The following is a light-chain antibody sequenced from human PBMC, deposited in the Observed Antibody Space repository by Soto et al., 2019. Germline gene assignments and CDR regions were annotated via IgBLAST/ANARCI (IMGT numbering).Light chain of an antibody. V-gene: IGKV1-39*01. Sequence: DIQMTKSPSSLSASVGDRVTITCRASQSISTSLNWYQQKPGKAPKLLIYAASNLLSGFPSKVSGSGSGTDFTLTIISLQPEDFATYVSQHSFTTPITFGPETKVHIK. CDR3: QHSFTTPIT. CDR1: QSISTS. J-gene: IGKJ3*01. CDR2: AAS.